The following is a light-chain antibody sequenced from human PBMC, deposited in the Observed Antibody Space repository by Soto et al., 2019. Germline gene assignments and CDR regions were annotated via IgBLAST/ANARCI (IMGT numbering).Light chain of an antibody. CDR3: QQSYSTPYT. V-gene: IGKV1-39*01. CDR2: AAS. Sequence: DIQMTQSPSSLSASVGDRVTITCRASQSISSSFNWYQQKPGKAPKLLIYAASSLQSGVPSRFSGSGSGTDFTLTISSLQPEDVATYYCQQSYSTPYTFGQGTKLEIK. CDR1: QSISSS. J-gene: IGKJ2*01.